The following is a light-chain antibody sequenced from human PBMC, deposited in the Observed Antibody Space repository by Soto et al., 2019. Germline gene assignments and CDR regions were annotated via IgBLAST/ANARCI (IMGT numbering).Light chain of an antibody. CDR2: DVS. V-gene: IGLV2-8*01. J-gene: IGLJ2*01. Sequence: QSALTQPPSASGSPGQSVTISCTGTSSDVGGYNYVSWYQQHPGKAPKLMIYDVSKRPSGVPDRSSGSKSGNTASLTVSGLQAEDEADYYCSSYAGSNNHVVFGGGTKLTVL. CDR1: SSDVGGYNY. CDR3: SSYAGSNNHVV.